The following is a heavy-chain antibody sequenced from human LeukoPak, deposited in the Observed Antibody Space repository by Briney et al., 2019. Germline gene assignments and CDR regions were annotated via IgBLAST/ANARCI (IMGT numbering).Heavy chain of an antibody. CDR2: INHSGST. D-gene: IGHD2-2*01. Sequence: SETLSLTWAVSGGSFSGYYWSWIRQPPGKGLEWIGEINHSGSTNYNPSLKSRVTISIDTSKNQFSLKLSSVTAADTAVYYCARGYCSSTSCYFYGTFDYWGQGTLVTVSS. V-gene: IGHV4-34*01. CDR1: GGSFSGYY. CDR3: ARGYCSSTSCYFYGTFDY. J-gene: IGHJ4*02.